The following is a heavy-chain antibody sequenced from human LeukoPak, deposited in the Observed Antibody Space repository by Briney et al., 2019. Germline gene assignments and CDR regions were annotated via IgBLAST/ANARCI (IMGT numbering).Heavy chain of an antibody. CDR1: GYTFTSYD. CDR2: MNPNSGNT. J-gene: IGHJ4*02. CDR3: ARNLEDIVVVPAALDY. Sequence: ASVKVSCKASGYTFTSYDINWVRQATGQGLEWMGWMNPNSGNTGYAQKFQGRVTMTRNTSISTAYVELSSLRYEDTAVYYCARNLEDIVVVPAALDYWGQGTLVTVSS. D-gene: IGHD2-2*01. V-gene: IGHV1-8*01.